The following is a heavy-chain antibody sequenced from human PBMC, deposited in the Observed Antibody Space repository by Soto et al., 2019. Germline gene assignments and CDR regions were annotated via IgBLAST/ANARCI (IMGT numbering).Heavy chain of an antibody. V-gene: IGHV3-53*01. CDR2: IYSGGST. CDR3: ARGLRSLNFDY. D-gene: IGHD4-17*01. J-gene: IGHJ4*02. Sequence: PGGSLRLSCAASGFTVSSNYMSWVRQAPGKGLEWVSVIYSGGSTYYADSVKGRFTISRDNSKNTLYLQMNSLRAEDTAVYYCARGLRSLNFDYWGQGTLVTVAS. CDR1: GFTVSSNY.